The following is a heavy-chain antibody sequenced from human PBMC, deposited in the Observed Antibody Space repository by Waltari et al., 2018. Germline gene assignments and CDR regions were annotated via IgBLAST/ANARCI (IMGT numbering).Heavy chain of an antibody. J-gene: IGHJ4*02. V-gene: IGHV3-15*01. Sequence: EVQLVVSGGGFVKPGGSLRLAGAAPGSPFRNAWYVWLRTAPGVGPHWVGGIKSKTDGGTTEYAEPVKGRFTISRDDSKNTLYLQMNSLKTEDTAVYYCTTELKGITMVRGVIIPYNFRDYWGQGTLVTVSS. CDR3: TTELKGITMVRGVIIPYNFRDY. CDR1: GSPFRNAW. CDR2: IKSKTDGGTT. D-gene: IGHD3-10*01.